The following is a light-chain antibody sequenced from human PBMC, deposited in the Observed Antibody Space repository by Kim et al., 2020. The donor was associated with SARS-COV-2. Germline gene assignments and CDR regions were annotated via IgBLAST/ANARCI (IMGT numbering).Light chain of an antibody. CDR1: QSITSR. CDR3: QQENSNSPDT. Sequence: DIQMTQSPSTLSASVGDRVTITCRATQSITSRFAWYQQKPGKAPKLLIYDASNLESGVPSRFSGSGSGTEFTLTISSLQPDDFATFYGQQENSNSPDTFGQGTKLEI. CDR2: DAS. J-gene: IGKJ2*01. V-gene: IGKV1-5*01.